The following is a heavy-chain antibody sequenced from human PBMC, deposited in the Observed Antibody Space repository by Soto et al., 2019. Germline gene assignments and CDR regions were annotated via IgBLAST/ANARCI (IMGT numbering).Heavy chain of an antibody. J-gene: IGHJ6*03. CDR2: ISSSGSTI. Sequence: GGSLRLSCAASGFSFRKYAMSWVRQAPGKGLEWVSYISSSGSTIYYADSVKGRFTISRDNAKNSLYLQMNSLRAEDTAVYYCARARSIAVGLYYYYYMDVWGKGTTVTVSS. V-gene: IGHV3-11*01. D-gene: IGHD6-19*01. CDR1: GFSFRKYA. CDR3: ARARSIAVGLYYYYYMDV.